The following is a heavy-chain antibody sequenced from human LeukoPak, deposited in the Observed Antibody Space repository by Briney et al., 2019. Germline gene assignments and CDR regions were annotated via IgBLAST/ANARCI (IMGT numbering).Heavy chain of an antibody. CDR1: GGSFSGYY. CDR2: INHSGST. J-gene: IGHJ3*02. V-gene: IGHV4-34*01. CDR3: ASVEAVDAFDI. D-gene: IGHD6-25*01. Sequence: SETLSLTCAVYGGSFSGYYWSWIRQPPGKGLEWIGEINHSGSTNYNPSLKSRVTISVDTSKNQFSLKLSSVTAADTAVYYCASVEAVDAFDIWGQGTMVTVSS.